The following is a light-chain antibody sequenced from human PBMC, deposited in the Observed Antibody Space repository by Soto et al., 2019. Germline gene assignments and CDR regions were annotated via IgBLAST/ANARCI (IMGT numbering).Light chain of an antibody. Sequence: QSVLTQPPSVSGAPGQRVTISCTGSSSSLGSGYDVHWYQQLPGTAPKLLIYANNNRPSGVPDRFSGSKSGTSASLAITGLQAEDEAHYYCQSYDRSPGGFVIFGGGTKLTVL. J-gene: IGLJ2*01. CDR2: ANN. CDR1: SSSLGSGYD. CDR3: QSYDRSPGGFVI. V-gene: IGLV1-40*01.